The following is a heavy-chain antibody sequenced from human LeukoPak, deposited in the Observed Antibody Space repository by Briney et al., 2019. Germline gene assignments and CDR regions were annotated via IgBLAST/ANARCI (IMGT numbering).Heavy chain of an antibody. CDR1: GGFISSYY. J-gene: IGHJ4*02. V-gene: IGHV4-59*01. D-gene: IGHD3-22*01. Sequence: SETLSLTCTVSGGFISSYYWSWIRQPPGKGLEWIGYMYYSGSTNYNPSLKSRVTISVDTSKNQFSLKLSSVTAADTAVYYCARPIYSSGYYGGDYWGQGTLVTVSS. CDR2: MYYSGST. CDR3: ARPIYSSGYYGGDY.